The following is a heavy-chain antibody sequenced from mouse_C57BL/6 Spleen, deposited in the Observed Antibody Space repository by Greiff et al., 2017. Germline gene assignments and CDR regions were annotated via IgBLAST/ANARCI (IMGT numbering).Heavy chain of an antibody. Sequence: EVKLVQSGPGLVKPSQSLSLTCSVSGYSITSCYYRYWIRQFPGNKLEWMGYISYDGSNHYNPSLKNPIPITLDTSKIQVFLKLNSVTTEDTATDYCAREEVLLRPHMDYWGQGTSVTVSS. CDR1: GYSITSCYY. J-gene: IGHJ4*01. CDR3: AREEVLLRPHMDY. CDR2: ISYDGSN. D-gene: IGHD1-1*01. V-gene: IGHV3-6*01.